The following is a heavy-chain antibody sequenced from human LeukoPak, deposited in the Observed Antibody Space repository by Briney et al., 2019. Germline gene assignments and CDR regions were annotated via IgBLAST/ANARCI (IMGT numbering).Heavy chain of an antibody. Sequence: PGGPLRLSCAASGFTVSSNYMSWVRQAPGKGLEWVSVIYSGGSTYYADSVKGRFTISRDNSKNTLYLQMNSLRAEDTAVYYCARATSGYVDYWGQGTLVTVSS. D-gene: IGHD1-26*01. V-gene: IGHV3-53*01. CDR3: ARATSGYVDY. J-gene: IGHJ4*02. CDR2: IYSGGST. CDR1: GFTVSSNY.